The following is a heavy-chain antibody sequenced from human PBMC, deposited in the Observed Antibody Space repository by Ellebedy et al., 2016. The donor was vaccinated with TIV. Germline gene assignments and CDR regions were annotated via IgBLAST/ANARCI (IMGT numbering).Heavy chain of an antibody. CDR3: ARRSSGWWFDY. CDR1: GGSISSYY. D-gene: IGHD6-19*01. J-gene: IGHJ4*02. V-gene: IGHV4-4*07. CDR2: IHSSGAT. Sequence: GSLRLXXTVSGGSISSYYWNWIRQPARKGLEWIGRIHSSGATNYNPSLKSRVTMSVDTSKNQFSLNLDSVTAADTAVYYCARRSSGWWFDYWGQGTLVTVSS.